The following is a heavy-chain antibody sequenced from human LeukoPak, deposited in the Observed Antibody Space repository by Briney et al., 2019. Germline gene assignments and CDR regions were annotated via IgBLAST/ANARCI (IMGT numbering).Heavy chain of an antibody. D-gene: IGHD6-19*01. CDR2: IYHSGST. CDR3: ARGADNSSGWYVHIMVDDYFGY. V-gene: IGHV4-38-2*02. Sequence: PSETLSLICTVSGYSISSGYYWGWIRQPPGKGLEWIGSIYHSGSTYYSPSLKSRVTISLDTSKNQFSLKLSSVTAAATAVYYCARGADNSSGWYVHIMVDDYFGYWGQGTLVTGSS. J-gene: IGHJ4*02. CDR1: GYSISSGYY.